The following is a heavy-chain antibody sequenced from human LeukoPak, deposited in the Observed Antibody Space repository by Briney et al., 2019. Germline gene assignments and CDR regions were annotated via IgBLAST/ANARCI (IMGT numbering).Heavy chain of an antibody. V-gene: IGHV3-66*01. CDR3: ARGEVGTKPSDY. Sequence: GGSLRLSCAASGFTFSSYSMNWVRQAPGKGLEWVSVIYSGGSTYYADSVKGRFTISRDNSKNTLYLQINSLRAEDTAVYYCARGEVGTKPSDYWGQGTLVTVSS. CDR2: IYSGGST. D-gene: IGHD1-26*01. J-gene: IGHJ4*02. CDR1: GFTFSSYS.